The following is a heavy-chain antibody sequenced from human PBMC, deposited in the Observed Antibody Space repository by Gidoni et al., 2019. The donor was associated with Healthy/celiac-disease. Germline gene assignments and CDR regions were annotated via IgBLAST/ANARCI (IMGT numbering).Heavy chain of an antibody. V-gene: IGHV4-34*01. J-gene: IGHJ5*02. CDR2: INHSGST. CDR3: ARGLLWFGEILPWFDP. Sequence: QVQLQQWGAGLLKPSETLSLTCAVYGGSFCGYYWSWIRQPPGKGLEWIGEINHSGSTNYNPSLKNRVTISVDTSKNQFSLKLSSVTAADTAVYYCARGLLWFGEILPWFDPWGQGTLVTVSS. D-gene: IGHD3-10*01. CDR1: GGSFCGYY.